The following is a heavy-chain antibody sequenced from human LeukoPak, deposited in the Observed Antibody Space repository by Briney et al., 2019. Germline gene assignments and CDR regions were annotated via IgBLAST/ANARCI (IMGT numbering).Heavy chain of an antibody. CDR3: ARDYYDSSGYPHFDY. J-gene: IGHJ4*02. CDR1: GGSISSGGYY. CDR2: IYYSGST. Sequence: SETLSLTCTVSGGSISSGGYYWSWIRQHPGKGLEWIGYIYYSGSTYYNPSLKSRVTISVDTSKNQFSLKLSSVTAADTAVYYCARDYYDSSGYPHFDYWGQGTLVTVSS. D-gene: IGHD3-22*01. V-gene: IGHV4-31*03.